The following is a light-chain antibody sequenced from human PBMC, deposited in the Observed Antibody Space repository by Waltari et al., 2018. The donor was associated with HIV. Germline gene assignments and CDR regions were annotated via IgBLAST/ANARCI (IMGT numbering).Light chain of an antibody. CDR1: SSNIEKND. Sequence: QSVLTQPPSVSAAPGQQVTIPCPGSSSNIEKNDVPWFQQFPGTAPKLLIYDNDKRYSGIPDRFSASKSGASATLGITGLQTGDEADYYCGTWDSGLSSGVFGSGTKVSVL. V-gene: IGLV1-51*01. J-gene: IGLJ1*01. CDR2: DND. CDR3: GTWDSGLSSGV.